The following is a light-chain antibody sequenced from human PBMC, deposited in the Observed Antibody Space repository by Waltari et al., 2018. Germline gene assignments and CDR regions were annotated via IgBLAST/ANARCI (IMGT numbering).Light chain of an antibody. CDR1: SRDIRSSNL. Sequence: QSALTQPASVSGSPGQSITISCTGPSRDIRSSNLVSRYQQHPDKAPKLLSYEVSKRPGGVCGRVSGSKSGNGASRTSGGLQAEDEGDYFHCSCGGTTKLFGGGTKLTVL. V-gene: IGLV2-23*02. CDR2: EVS. CDR3: CSCGGTTKL. J-gene: IGLJ2*01.